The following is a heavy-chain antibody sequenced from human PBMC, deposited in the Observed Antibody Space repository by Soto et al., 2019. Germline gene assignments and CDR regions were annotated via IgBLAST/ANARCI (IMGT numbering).Heavy chain of an antibody. J-gene: IGHJ3*02. D-gene: IGHD2-15*01. CDR1: GYTFTGYY. Sequence: ASVKVSCEASGYTFTGYYMHWVRQAPGEGLEWMGWINPNSGGTNYAQKFQGWVTMTRDTSISTAYMELSRLRSEDTAVYYCATTYCSGGSCYDDFDRWGQGT. CDR3: ATTYCSGGSCYDDFDR. V-gene: IGHV1-2*04. CDR2: INPNSGGT.